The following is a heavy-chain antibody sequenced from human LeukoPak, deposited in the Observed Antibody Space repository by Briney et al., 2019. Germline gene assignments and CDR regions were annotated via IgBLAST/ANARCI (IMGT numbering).Heavy chain of an antibody. CDR1: GGTFSSYA. J-gene: IGHJ4*02. Sequence: VASVKVSCKASGGTFSSYAISWVRQAPGQGLEWMGGIIPIFGTANYAQKFQGRVTITADESTSTAYMELSSLRSEDTAVYYCAKGEDHGSGTVHFASWGQGTLVTVSS. CDR2: IIPIFGTA. V-gene: IGHV1-69*13. CDR3: AKGEDHGSGTVHFAS. D-gene: IGHD3-10*01.